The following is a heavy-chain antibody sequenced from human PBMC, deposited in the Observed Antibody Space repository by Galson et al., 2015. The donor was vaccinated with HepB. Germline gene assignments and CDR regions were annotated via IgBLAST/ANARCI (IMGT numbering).Heavy chain of an antibody. J-gene: IGHJ4*02. CDR2: FRGSGDSA. CDR3: AGTSYYDSSGYYYNSYFDY. V-gene: IGHV3-23*01. D-gene: IGHD3-22*01. Sequence: SLRLSCAAPGFTFSSYAMNWVRQAQGEGLEWVSAFRGSGDSAYYADSVKGRFTISRGNSKSTLYLQMSSLRAEDTAVYYCAGTSYYDSSGYYYNSYFDYWGQGTLVTVSS. CDR1: GFTFSSYA.